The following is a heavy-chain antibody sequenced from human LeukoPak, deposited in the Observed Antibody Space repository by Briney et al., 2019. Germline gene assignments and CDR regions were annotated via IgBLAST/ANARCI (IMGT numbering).Heavy chain of an antibody. J-gene: IGHJ5*02. CDR1: GGSFSGYY. Sequence: SETLSLTCAVYGGSFSGYYWSWIRQPPGKGLEWIGEVNHSGSTNYNPSLKSRVTISVDTSKNQFSLKLSSVTAADTAVYYCARGEVGTVLWSGYFVRWFDPWGQGTLVTVSS. V-gene: IGHV4-34*01. D-gene: IGHD3-3*01. CDR2: VNHSGST. CDR3: ARGEVGTVLWSGYFVRWFDP.